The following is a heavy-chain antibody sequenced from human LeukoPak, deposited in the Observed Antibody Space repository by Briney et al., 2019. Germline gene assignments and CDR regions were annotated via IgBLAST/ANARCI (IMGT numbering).Heavy chain of an antibody. V-gene: IGHV4-59*12. J-gene: IGHJ6*04. D-gene: IGHD3-3*01. CDR1: GGSISSYY. CDR3: ARARIFGVVIGALDV. CDR2: IYYSGST. Sequence: SETLSLTCTVSGGSISSYYWSWIRQPPGKGLEWIGYIYYSGSTNYNPSLKSRVTISVDTSKNQFSLKLSSVTAADTAVYYCARARIFGVVIGALDVWGKGTTVTVSS.